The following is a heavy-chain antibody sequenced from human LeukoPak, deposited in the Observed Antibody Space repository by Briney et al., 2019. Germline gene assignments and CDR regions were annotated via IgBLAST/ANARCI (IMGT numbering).Heavy chain of an antibody. D-gene: IGHD6-19*01. CDR3: ARAYNSGWYAAEH. J-gene: IGHJ4*02. CDR1: GFTFSSFP. Sequence: GGSLRLSCAASGFTFSSFPMHWVRQAPGKGLQWVAVISYDGRSEYYADSVKGRFTISRDNSNNTLYLQMNSLRVEDTAIYYCARAYNSGWYAAEHWGQGTLVTVSS. CDR2: ISYDGRSE. V-gene: IGHV3-30*04.